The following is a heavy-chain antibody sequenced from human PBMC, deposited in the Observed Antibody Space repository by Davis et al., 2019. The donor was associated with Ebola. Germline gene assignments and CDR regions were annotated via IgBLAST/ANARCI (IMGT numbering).Heavy chain of an antibody. J-gene: IGHJ5*02. Sequence: GESLKISCAASGFTVSSNYMSWVRQAPGKGLEWVSVIYSGGSTYYADSVKGRFTISRDNAKNTLYLQMNSLRAEDTAVYYCARATRGWFDPWGQGTLVTVSS. CDR3: ARATRGWFDP. CDR2: IYSGGST. CDR1: GFTVSSNY. V-gene: IGHV3-53*01. D-gene: IGHD1-1*01.